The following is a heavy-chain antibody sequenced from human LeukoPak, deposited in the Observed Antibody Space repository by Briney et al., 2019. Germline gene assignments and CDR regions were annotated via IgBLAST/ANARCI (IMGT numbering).Heavy chain of an antibody. CDR2: INHSGST. Sequence: PSETLTLTCAVYGGSFSGYYWSWIRQPPGKGLEWIGEINHSGSTNYNPSLKSRVTISVDTSKNQFSLKLSSVTAADTAVYYCARGGGLRHPWGQGTLVTVSS. J-gene: IGHJ5*02. D-gene: IGHD2-21*01. CDR3: ARGGGLRHP. CDR1: GGSFSGYY. V-gene: IGHV4-34*01.